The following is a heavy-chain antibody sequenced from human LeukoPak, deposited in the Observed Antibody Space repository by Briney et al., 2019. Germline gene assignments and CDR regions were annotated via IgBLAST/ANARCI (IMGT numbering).Heavy chain of an antibody. Sequence: ASVKVSCKASGFTFTSSAVQWVRQARGQRLEWIGWIVVGSGNTNYAQKFQERVTITRDMSASTAYMELSSLRSEDTAVYYCAADPVVVRSGMDVWGQGTTVTVSS. CDR3: AADPVVVRSGMDV. V-gene: IGHV1-58*01. CDR2: IVVGSGNT. J-gene: IGHJ6*02. D-gene: IGHD3-22*01. CDR1: GFTFTSSA.